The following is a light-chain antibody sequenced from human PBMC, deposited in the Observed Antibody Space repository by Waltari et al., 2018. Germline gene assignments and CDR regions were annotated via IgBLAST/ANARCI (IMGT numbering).Light chain of an antibody. CDR3: CAYVGRTTWV. CDR1: SSDIGHHIL. CDR2: EVN. V-gene: IGLV2-23*02. J-gene: IGLJ3*02. Sequence: QSALTQPASVSGSPGQSITISCTGTSSDIGHHILVSWYQLHPGKSPNLILYEVNQRASGVAYRFSGSKSGYTAYLTISGLQAEDEADYYCCAYVGRTTWVFGGGTSLTVL.